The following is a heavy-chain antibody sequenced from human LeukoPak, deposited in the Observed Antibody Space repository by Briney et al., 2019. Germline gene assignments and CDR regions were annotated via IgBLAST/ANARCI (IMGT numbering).Heavy chain of an antibody. D-gene: IGHD5-12*01. V-gene: IGHV3-23*01. CDR3: AKSYNGYESKPDY. CDR2: ISNSGGWT. J-gene: IGHJ4*02. Sequence: GGSLRLSCAASGFTFSSYAMSWVRQAPGKGLEWVSSISNSGGWTFYTDSVKGRFTISRDNSKITLYLQMNSLRAEDTAVYYCAKSYNGYESKPDYWGQGTLVTVSS. CDR1: GFTFSSYA.